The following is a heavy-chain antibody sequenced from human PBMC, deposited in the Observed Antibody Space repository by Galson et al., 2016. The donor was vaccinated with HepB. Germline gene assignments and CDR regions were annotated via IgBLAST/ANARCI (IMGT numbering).Heavy chain of an antibody. Sequence: SLRLSCAGSRFDFSSFAMSWVRRPPGKGLEWVSGVYGHGVSPFYADSVRGRFIISRDNSKNTLFLQMNSLRAEDTAEYYCAKMSGHPTESYYMDVWGKGTTVTVSS. CDR3: AKMSGHPTESYYMDV. D-gene: IGHD1-26*01. CDR1: RFDFSSFA. CDR2: VYGHGVSP. V-gene: IGHV3-23*01. J-gene: IGHJ6*03.